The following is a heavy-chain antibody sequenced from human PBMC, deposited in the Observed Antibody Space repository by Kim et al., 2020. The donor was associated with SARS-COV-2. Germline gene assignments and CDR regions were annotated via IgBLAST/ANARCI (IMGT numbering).Heavy chain of an antibody. CDR3: ATLRGMVRGVSDY. CDR2: IYYSGST. Sequence: SETLSLTCTVSGGSISSSSYYWGWIRQPPGKGLEWIGSIYYSGSTYYNPSLKSRVTITVDTSKNQFSLKLSSVTAADTAVYYCATLRGMVRGVSDYWGQGTLVTVSS. D-gene: IGHD3-10*01. J-gene: IGHJ4*02. CDR1: GGSISSSSYY. V-gene: IGHV4-39*01.